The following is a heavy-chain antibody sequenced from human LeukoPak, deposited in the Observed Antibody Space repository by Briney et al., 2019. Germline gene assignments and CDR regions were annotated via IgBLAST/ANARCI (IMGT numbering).Heavy chain of an antibody. D-gene: IGHD6-19*01. CDR1: GGSIRSYY. Sequence: SETLSLTCTVSGGSIRSYYWSWIRQPPGKGLEWIGYIYYSGSTNYNPSLKSRVTISVDTSKNQFSLRLSSVTAADTDVYYCARESTVAGTGIDYWGQGTLVTVSS. CDR3: ARESTVAGTGIDY. J-gene: IGHJ4*02. CDR2: IYYSGST. V-gene: IGHV4-59*01.